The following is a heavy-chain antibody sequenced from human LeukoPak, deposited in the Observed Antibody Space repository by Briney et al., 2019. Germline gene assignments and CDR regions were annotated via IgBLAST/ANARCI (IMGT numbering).Heavy chain of an antibody. V-gene: IGHV3-30-3*01. CDR3: ARDQDY. Sequence: GGSLRLSCAASGFTFSSYAMHWVRQAPGKGLEWVAVISYDGSNKYYADSVKGRFTISRDNSKNTLYLQMNSLRAEDTAVYYCARDQDYWGQGALVTVSP. J-gene: IGHJ4*02. CDR2: ISYDGSNK. CDR1: GFTFSSYA.